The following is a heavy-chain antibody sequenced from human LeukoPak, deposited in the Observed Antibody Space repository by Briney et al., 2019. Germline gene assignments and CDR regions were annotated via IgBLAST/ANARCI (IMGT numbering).Heavy chain of an antibody. J-gene: IGHJ4*02. CDR3: ARSAARYFDY. V-gene: IGHV4-39*07. D-gene: IGHD6-6*01. CDR2: IYYSGST. Sequence: SETLSLTCTVSGGSISSSSYYWGWIRQPPGKGLEWIGSIYYSGSTYYNPSLKSRVTISVDTSKNQFSLKLSSVTAADTAVYYCARSAARYFDYWGQGTLVTVSS. CDR1: GGSISSSSYY.